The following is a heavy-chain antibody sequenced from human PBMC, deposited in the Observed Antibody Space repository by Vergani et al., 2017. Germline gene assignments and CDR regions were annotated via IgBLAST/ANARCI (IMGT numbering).Heavy chain of an antibody. V-gene: IGHV5-51*03. CDR3: AXHRGWGLVVVAATPWYYYYGMDF. J-gene: IGHJ6*02. Sequence: EVQLVQSGAEVKKPGESLKISCKGSGYSFTSYWIGWVRQMPGKGLEWMGIIYPGDSDTRYSPSFQGQVTISADKSISTAYLQWSSLKASDTAMYYCAXHRGWGLVVVAATPWYYYYGMDFWGQGTTVTVSS. CDR1: GYSFTSYW. D-gene: IGHD2-15*01. CDR2: IYPGDSDT.